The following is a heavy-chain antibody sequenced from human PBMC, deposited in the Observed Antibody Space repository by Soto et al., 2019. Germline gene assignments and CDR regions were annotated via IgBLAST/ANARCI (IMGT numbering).Heavy chain of an antibody. Sequence: GASVKVSCKASGYTFTSYGISWLRQAPGQGLEWMGWISAYNGNANYAQKLQGRVTMTTDTSTSTAYMELRSLRSDDTAVYYCARDLGYGDYVTFDYWGQGTLVTVSS. V-gene: IGHV1-18*04. CDR1: GYTFTSYG. J-gene: IGHJ4*02. CDR2: ISAYNGNA. D-gene: IGHD4-17*01. CDR3: ARDLGYGDYVTFDY.